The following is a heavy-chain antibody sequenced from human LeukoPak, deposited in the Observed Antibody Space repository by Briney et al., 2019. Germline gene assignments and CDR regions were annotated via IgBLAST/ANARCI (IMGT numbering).Heavy chain of an antibody. Sequence: GGSLRLSCAASGFTFSSYAMSWVRQAPGKGLEWVSVIYSGGSTYYADSVKGRFTISRDNSKNTLYLQMNSLRAEDTAVYYCAREKYDFWSGYSIYFDYWGQGTLVTVSS. D-gene: IGHD3-3*01. CDR1: GFTFSSYA. CDR3: AREKYDFWSGYSIYFDY. V-gene: IGHV3-66*01. J-gene: IGHJ4*02. CDR2: IYSGGST.